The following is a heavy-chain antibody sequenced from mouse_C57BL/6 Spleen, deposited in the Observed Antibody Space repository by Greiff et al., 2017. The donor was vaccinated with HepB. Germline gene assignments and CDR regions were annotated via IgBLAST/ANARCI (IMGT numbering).Heavy chain of an antibody. CDR2: INPSTGGT. CDR3: ARGDTTVVATDY. J-gene: IGHJ2*01. CDR1: GYSFTGYY. Sequence: EVQLQQSGPELVKPGASVKISCKASGYSFTGYYMNWVKQSPEKSLEWIGEINPSTGGTTYNQKFKAKATLTVDKSSSTAYMQLKSLTSEDSAVYYCARGDTTVVATDYWGQGTTLTVSS. V-gene: IGHV1-42*01. D-gene: IGHD1-1*01.